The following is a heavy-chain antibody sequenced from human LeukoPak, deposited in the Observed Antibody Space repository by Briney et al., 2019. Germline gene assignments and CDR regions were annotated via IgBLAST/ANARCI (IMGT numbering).Heavy chain of an antibody. CDR2: IYYSGST. D-gene: IGHD6-19*01. V-gene: IGHV4-30-4*01. J-gene: IGHJ4*02. CDR1: GGSISSGDYY. CDR3: AREESRGWTFDY. Sequence: SQTLSLTCTVSGGSISSGDYYWSWIRQPPGKGLEWIGYIYYSGSTYYNPSLKSRVTISVDTSKNQFSLKLSSVTAADTAVYYCAREESRGWTFDYWGQGTLVTVSS.